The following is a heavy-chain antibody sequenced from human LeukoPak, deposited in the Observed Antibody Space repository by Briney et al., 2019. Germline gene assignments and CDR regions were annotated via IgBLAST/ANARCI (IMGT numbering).Heavy chain of an antibody. CDR3: ARRSRYGSGSYYNQLDY. J-gene: IGHJ4*02. D-gene: IGHD3-10*01. CDR1: GGSFSGYY. CDR2: INHSGST. V-gene: IGHV4-34*01. Sequence: SETLSLTCAVYGGSFSGYYWSWIRQPPGKGLEWIGEINHSGSTNYNPSLKSRVTISVDTSKNQFSLKLSSVTAADTAVYYCARRSRYGSGSYYNQLDYWGQGTLVTVSS.